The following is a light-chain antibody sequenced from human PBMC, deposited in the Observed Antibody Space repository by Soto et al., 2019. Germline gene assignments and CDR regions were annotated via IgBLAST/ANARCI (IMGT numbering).Light chain of an antibody. CDR1: QSVRRN. V-gene: IGKV3-15*01. Sequence: EIVMTQSPVTLSVSPGERVTLSCMAIQSVRRNLEWYQQKPGQAPSLLIYRAFTRATGIPARFSGSGSGTEFTLTISSLQSEDFELYYCQQYNDWPLTFGQGTKVDIK. CDR3: QQYNDWPLT. CDR2: RAF. J-gene: IGKJ1*01.